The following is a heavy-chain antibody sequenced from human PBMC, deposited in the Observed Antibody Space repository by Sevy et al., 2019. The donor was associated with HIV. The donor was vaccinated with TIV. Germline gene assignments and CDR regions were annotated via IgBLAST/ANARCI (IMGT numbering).Heavy chain of an antibody. V-gene: IGHV3-7*01. CDR2: IKQDGSGK. D-gene: IGHD2-15*01. J-gene: IGHJ4*02. CDR3: AVDVVVNDVAFDY. Sequence: GGSLRLSCAASGFMFSNYWMSWVRQAPGKGLEWVANIKQDGSGKYYVDSVKGRFSISRDNAKKSLYLQMNSLRAEDTAVYYCAVDVVVNDVAFDYWGQGTLVTVSS. CDR1: GFMFSNYW.